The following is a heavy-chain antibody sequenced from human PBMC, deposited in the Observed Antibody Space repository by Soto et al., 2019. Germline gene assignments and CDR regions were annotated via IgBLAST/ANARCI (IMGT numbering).Heavy chain of an antibody. V-gene: IGHV1-18*01. D-gene: IGHD6-19*01. Sequence: QVQLVQSGDEVKKPGASVKVSCRASGYTFTNFGINWVRQAPGQGLEWMGWISTSNGDTNYAQKFRGRATMTTDTSTTTAHWEVRSLRSDDTAVYFCARTIAVAAQDIWGQGTLVTVSS. CDR3: ARTIAVAAQDI. CDR2: ISTSNGDT. CDR1: GYTFTNFG. J-gene: IGHJ4*02.